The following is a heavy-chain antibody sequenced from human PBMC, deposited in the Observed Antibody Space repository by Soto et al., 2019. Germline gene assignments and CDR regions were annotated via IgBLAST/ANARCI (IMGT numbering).Heavy chain of an antibody. Sequence: EVQLVESGGGLVQPGGSLRLSCAASGFTLSGRSMHWVRQAPGKGLVWVSGIDTAGTDSTYADSVKGRFTSSRDNAKNMLYLQMNSLRVEDTAVYYCARGWFGPDVWGNGTTVTVSS. V-gene: IGHV3-74*01. CDR1: GFTLSGRS. CDR3: ARGWFGPDV. J-gene: IGHJ6*04. CDR2: IDTAGTDS. D-gene: IGHD3-10*01.